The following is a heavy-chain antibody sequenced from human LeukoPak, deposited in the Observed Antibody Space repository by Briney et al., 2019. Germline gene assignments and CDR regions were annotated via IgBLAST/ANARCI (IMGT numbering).Heavy chain of an antibody. D-gene: IGHD3-3*01. CDR2: INPNSGGT. Sequence: GASVKVSCKASGYTFTGYYMHWVRQAPGQGLEWMGRINPNSGGTNYAQKFQGRVTMTRDTSISTAYMELSRLRSDDTAVYYCARGLSFWSGHYTHWGQGTLVTVSS. J-gene: IGHJ4*02. CDR1: GYTFTGYY. CDR3: ARGLSFWSGHYTH. V-gene: IGHV1-2*06.